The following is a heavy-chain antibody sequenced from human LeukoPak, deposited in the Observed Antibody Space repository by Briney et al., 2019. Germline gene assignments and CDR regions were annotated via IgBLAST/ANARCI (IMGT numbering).Heavy chain of an antibody. CDR3: AKEGTIVERHFDY. CDR1: GFTFSSYA. D-gene: IGHD1-1*01. Sequence: GGSLRLSCEASGFTFSSYAMSWVRQAPGKGLEWFSAISGGGGSTYYADSVKGRFTISRDNSKNTLYLQMNSLRAEDTAVYYCAKEGTIVERHFDYWGQGTLVTVSS. V-gene: IGHV3-23*01. CDR2: ISGGGGST. J-gene: IGHJ4*02.